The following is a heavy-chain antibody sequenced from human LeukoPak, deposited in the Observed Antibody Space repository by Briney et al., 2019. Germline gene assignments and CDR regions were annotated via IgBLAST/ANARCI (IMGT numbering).Heavy chain of an antibody. J-gene: IGHJ4*02. CDR3: ARGGQSTSCFDC. CDR2: INSNGGST. CDR1: GFTFSTYS. D-gene: IGHD2-2*01. V-gene: IGHV3-64*02. Sequence: PGGSLRLSCAASGFTFSTYSMHWVRQAPGKGLECVSAINSNGGSTYYADSVKGRFTISRDNSKNTVYLQMGSLRAEDMAMYYCARGGQSTSCFDCWGQGTLVTVSS.